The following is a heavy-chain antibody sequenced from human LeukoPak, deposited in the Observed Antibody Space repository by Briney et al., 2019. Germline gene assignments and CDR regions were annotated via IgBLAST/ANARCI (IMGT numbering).Heavy chain of an antibody. CDR1: GGSISSYY. CDR2: IYTSGST. CDR3: ASTLIPYYDILTGYQITRNWFDP. J-gene: IGHJ5*02. D-gene: IGHD3-9*01. V-gene: IGHV4-4*07. Sequence: SETLSLTCTASGGSISSYYWSWIRQPAGKGLEWIGRIYTSGSTNYNPSLKSRVTMSVDTSKNQFSLKLSSVTAADTAVYYCASTLIPYYDILTGYQITRNWFDPWGQGTLVTVS.